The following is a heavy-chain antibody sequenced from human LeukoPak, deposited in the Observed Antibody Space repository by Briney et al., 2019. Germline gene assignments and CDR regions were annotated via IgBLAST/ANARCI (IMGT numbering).Heavy chain of an antibody. CDR3: ATGVTMVRGVFAEYFQH. CDR1: GYTLTELS. CDR2: FDPEDGET. V-gene: IGHV1-24*01. D-gene: IGHD3-10*01. J-gene: IGHJ1*01. Sequence: ASVKVSCKVSGYTLTELSMHWVRQAPGKGLEWMGGFDPEDGETIYAQKFQGRVTMTEDTSTDTAYMELSSLRSEDTAVYYCATGVTMVRGVFAEYFQHWGQGTLVTVSS.